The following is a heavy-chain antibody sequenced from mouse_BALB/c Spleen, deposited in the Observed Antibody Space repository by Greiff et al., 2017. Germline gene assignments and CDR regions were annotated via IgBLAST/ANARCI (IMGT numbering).Heavy chain of an antibody. J-gene: IGHJ4*01. CDR1: GFTFSDYY. CDR3: ARDHYYAMDY. V-gene: IGHV5-4*02. Sequence: EVNVVESGGGLVKPGGSLKLSCAASGFTFSDYYMYWVRQTPEKRLEWVATISDGGSYTYYPDSVKGRFTISRDNAKNNLYLQMSSLKSEDTAMYYCARDHYYAMDYWGQGTSVTVSS. CDR2: ISDGGSYT.